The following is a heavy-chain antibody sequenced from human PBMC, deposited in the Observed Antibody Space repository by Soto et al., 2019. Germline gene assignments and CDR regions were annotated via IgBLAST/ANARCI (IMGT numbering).Heavy chain of an antibody. CDR1: GCNVSSYG. D-gene: IGHD3-22*01. J-gene: IGHJ4*02. CDR2: ISGSGGST. V-gene: IGHV3-23*01. Sequence: GGSLSLSCAASGCNVSSYGRSLVRQTQGPGLEWVSAISGSGGSTHYAASVKGRFTISRDNSKNTLYLQMNSLRAEDTAVYYCAKTYYYDSSGYSPFDYWGQGTLVTVSS. CDR3: AKTYYYDSSGYSPFDY.